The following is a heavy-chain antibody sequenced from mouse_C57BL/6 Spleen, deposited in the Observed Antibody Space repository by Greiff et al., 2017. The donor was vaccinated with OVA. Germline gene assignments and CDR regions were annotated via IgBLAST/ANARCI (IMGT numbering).Heavy chain of an antibody. CDR1: GYTFTSYW. J-gene: IGHJ1*03. CDR3: SRAPGSWYFDV. V-gene: IGHV1-52*01. Sequence: QVQLQQPGAELVRPGSSVKLSCKASGYTFTSYWMHWVKQRPIQGLEWIGNIDPSDSETHYNQKFKDKATLTVAKSSSTAYMQLSSLTSEDSAVYYCSRAPGSWYFDVWGTGTTVTVSS. CDR2: IDPSDSET. D-gene: IGHD1-1*01.